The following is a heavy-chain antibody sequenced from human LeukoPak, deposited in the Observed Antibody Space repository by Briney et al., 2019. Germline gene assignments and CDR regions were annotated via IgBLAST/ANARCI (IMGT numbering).Heavy chain of an antibody. V-gene: IGHV4-31*03. Sequence: PSETLSLTCTASGGSISSGGYYWSWIRQHPGEGLEWIGYIYYSGSTYYNPSLKSRVTISVDTSKIQFSLKLSSVTAADTAVYYCATRTPYYYDSSGYYSEAFDIWGQGTMVTVSS. CDR2: IYYSGST. CDR1: GGSISSGGYY. J-gene: IGHJ3*02. D-gene: IGHD3-22*01. CDR3: ATRTPYYYDSSGYYSEAFDI.